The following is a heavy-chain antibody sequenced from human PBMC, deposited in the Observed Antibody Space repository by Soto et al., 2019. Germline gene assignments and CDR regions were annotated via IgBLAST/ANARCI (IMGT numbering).Heavy chain of an antibody. Sequence: AASCDCVSSGFYWGWIRQPPGEGREWIVSIYHSGSTYYNPSLKSRVTISVDTSKNQFSLKLSSVTAADTAVYYCAGCITRARGVLRWFDPLRQGTLVT. V-gene: IGHV4-38-2*01. CDR2: IYHSGST. CDR3: AGCITRARGVLRWFDP. D-gene: IGHD3-10*01. CDR1: CDCVSSGFY. J-gene: IGHJ5*02.